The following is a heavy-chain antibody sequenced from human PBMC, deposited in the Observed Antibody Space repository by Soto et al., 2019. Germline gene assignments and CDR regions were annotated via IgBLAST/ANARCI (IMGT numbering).Heavy chain of an antibody. V-gene: IGHV1-18*01. CDR1: GYTFATYG. CDR2: ISASNGNT. D-gene: IGHD3-22*01. J-gene: IGHJ4*02. CDR3: ARGKIGVLLDY. Sequence: GASVKVSCKASGYTFATYGFSWVRQAPGQGLEWMGWISASNGNTNYAQKLRGRVTMTTDTSTNTAYMELRSLRSDDTAVYYCARGKIGVLLDYWGQGTLVTVSS.